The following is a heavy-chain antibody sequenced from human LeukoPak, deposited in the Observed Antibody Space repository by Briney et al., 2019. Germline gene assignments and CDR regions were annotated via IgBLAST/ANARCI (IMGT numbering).Heavy chain of an antibody. Sequence: PSETLSLTCAVYGGSFSGYYWSWIRQPPGKGLEWIGETNHSGSTNYNPSLKSRVTISVDTSKNQFSLKLSSVTAADTAVYYCARRSYGYSGYDYWGQGTLVTVSS. V-gene: IGHV4-34*01. J-gene: IGHJ4*02. D-gene: IGHD5-12*01. CDR1: GGSFSGYY. CDR2: TNHSGST. CDR3: ARRSYGYSGYDY.